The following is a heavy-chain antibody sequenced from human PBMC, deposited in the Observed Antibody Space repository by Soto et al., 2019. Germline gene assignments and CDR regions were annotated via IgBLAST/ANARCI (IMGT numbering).Heavy chain of an antibody. CDR2: IYWDDDK. D-gene: IGHD5-12*01. J-gene: IGHJ3*02. Sequence: SGPTLVKPTQTLTLTCTFSGFSLSTSGVGVGWIRQPPGKALEWLALIYWDDDKRYSPSLKSRLTITKDTSKNQVVLTMTNMDPVDTATYYCAHGRIVTKHLAASNAFDIWGQGTMVTVSS. CDR1: GFSLSTSGVG. V-gene: IGHV2-5*02. CDR3: AHGRIVTKHLAASNAFDI.